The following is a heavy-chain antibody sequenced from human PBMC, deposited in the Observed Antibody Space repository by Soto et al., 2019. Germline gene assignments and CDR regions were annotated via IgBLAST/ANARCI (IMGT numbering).Heavy chain of an antibody. V-gene: IGHV1-69*08. D-gene: IGHD3-22*01. Sequence: QVQLVQSGAEVKKPGSSVKVSCKASGGTFSSYTISWVRQAPGQGLEWMGRIIPILGIANYAQKFQGRVTITADKSTSTAYMELSSLRSEDTAVYYCARDFGYYYDSLLDYWGQGTLVTVSS. J-gene: IGHJ4*02. CDR1: GGTFSSYT. CDR2: IIPILGIA. CDR3: ARDFGYYYDSLLDY.